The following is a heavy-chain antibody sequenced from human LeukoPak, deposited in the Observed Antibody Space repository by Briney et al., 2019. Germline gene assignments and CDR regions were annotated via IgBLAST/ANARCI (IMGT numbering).Heavy chain of an antibody. CDR1: GFTVSSSY. D-gene: IGHD3-16*02. J-gene: IGHJ3*02. Sequence: GGPLRLSCTASGFTVSSSYMNWVRQAPGKGLEWVSVIYSGGNSYYADSVKGRFTFSRDNSNNTLYLQMNSLRAEDTAVYYCARVAFGGVIAGAFDIWGQGTMVTVSS. CDR3: ARVAFGGVIAGAFDI. V-gene: IGHV3-66*02. CDR2: IYSGGNS.